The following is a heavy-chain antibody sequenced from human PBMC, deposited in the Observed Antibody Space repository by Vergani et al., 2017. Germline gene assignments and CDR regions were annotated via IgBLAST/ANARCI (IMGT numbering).Heavy chain of an antibody. Sequence: QVQLVQSGAEVKKPGSSVKVSCKASGGTFSSYAISWVRQAPGQGLEWMGGIIPIFGTANYAQKFQGRVTITADKSTSTAYMELSSLRSEDTAVYYCARVGHHIVVVPAPIEYYYMDVWGKGTTVTVSS. V-gene: IGHV1-69*06. J-gene: IGHJ6*03. CDR2: IIPIFGTA. CDR3: ARVGHHIVVVPAPIEYYYMDV. D-gene: IGHD2-2*01. CDR1: GGTFSSYA.